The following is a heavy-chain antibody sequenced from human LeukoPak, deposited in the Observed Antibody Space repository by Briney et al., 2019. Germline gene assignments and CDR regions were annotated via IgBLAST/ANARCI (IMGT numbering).Heavy chain of an antibody. CDR1: GFTFDDYA. D-gene: IGHD3-22*01. CDR2: ISWNSGSI. Sequence: GGSLRLSCAASGFTFDDYAMHWVRQAPGKGLEWVSGISWNSGSIGYADSVKGRFTISRDNAKNSLYLQMNSLRAEDTALYYCAKSSYYYDSSGHLTGVYWGQGTLVTVSS. CDR3: AKSSYYYDSSGHLTGVY. V-gene: IGHV3-9*01. J-gene: IGHJ4*02.